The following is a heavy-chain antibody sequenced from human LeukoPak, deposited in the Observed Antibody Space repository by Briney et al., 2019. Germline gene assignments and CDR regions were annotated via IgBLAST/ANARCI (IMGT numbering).Heavy chain of an antibody. D-gene: IGHD2-2*02. Sequence: SENLSLTCTVSGGSISSYYWGWIRQPLGEGMGWGGYIYTSGSNNYNHPLKSRVTISVDTSENQSPLKLSSETAADTAVYYCARLGTGFVVVPAAIPSDWYFDLWGRGTLVTVSS. J-gene: IGHJ2*01. CDR2: IYTSGSN. CDR3: ARLGTGFVVVPAAIPSDWYFDL. CDR1: GGSISSYY. V-gene: IGHV4-4*09.